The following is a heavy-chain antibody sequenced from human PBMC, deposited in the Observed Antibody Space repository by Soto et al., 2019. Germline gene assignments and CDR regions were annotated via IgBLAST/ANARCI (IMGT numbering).Heavy chain of an antibody. J-gene: IGHJ4*02. Sequence: QVQLVESVGGVVQPGRSLRLSRAASGFTFSLYGMNWVRQAPGKGLEWVASLWYDGSNERYAGSVKGRFSVSRDNSKNTLFLQMNSLRAEDTAVYYCAMPKVAAALDYWGQGTLVTVSS. V-gene: IGHV3-33*03. CDR2: LWYDGSNE. CDR1: GFTFSLYG. CDR3: AMPKVAAALDY. D-gene: IGHD6-13*01.